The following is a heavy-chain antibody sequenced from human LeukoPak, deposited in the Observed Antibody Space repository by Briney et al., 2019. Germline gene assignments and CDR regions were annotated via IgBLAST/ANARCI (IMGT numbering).Heavy chain of an antibody. CDR1: GYTFTNDA. CDR3: AYVFSGSYRYLYYFDY. CDR2: IIPIFGTA. J-gene: IGHJ4*02. V-gene: IGHV1-69*13. D-gene: IGHD3-16*02. Sequence: ASVKVSCKASGYTFTNDAMNWVRQAPGQGLEWMGGIIPIFGTANYAQKFQGRVTITADESTSTAYMELSSLRSEDTAVYYCAYVFSGSYRYLYYFDYWGQGTLVTVSS.